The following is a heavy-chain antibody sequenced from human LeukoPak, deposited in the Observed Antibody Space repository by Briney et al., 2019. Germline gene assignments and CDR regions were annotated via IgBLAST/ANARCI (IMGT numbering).Heavy chain of an antibody. CDR1: GGSISSYY. Sequence: PSETLSLTCTVSGGSISSYYWSWIRQPAGKGLEWIGRIYTSGSTNYNPSLKSRVTISVDTSKNQFSLQLSSVTAADTAVYYCAKDMKIRNTYTWSNYYGMDVWGQGTTVTVSS. V-gene: IGHV4-4*07. CDR3: AKDMKIRNTYTWSNYYGMDV. J-gene: IGHJ6*01. CDR2: IYTSGST. D-gene: IGHD2-15*01.